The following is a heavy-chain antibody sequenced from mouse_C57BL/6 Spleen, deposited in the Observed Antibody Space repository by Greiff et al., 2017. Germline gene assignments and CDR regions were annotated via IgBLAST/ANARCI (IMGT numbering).Heavy chain of an antibody. J-gene: IGHJ3*01. V-gene: IGHV1-55*01. Sequence: QVQLQQPGAELVKPGASVKMSCKASGYTFTSYWITWVKQRPGQGLEWIGDIYPGSGSTNYNEKFKSKVTLTLDQSSSTAYMQLSSLTSEDSAVYYCARAIYYDDDTAWFAYWGQGTLVTVSA. CDR1: GYTFTSYW. CDR2: IYPGSGST. CDR3: ARAIYYDDDTAWFAY. D-gene: IGHD2-4*01.